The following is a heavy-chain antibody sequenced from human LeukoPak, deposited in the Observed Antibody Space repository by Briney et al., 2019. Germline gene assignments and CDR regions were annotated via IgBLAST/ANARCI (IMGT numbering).Heavy chain of an antibody. D-gene: IGHD3-10*01. Sequence: GASVTVSCKASGYTFTVYYMHWVRQATGQGREWMGWMNPNSGNTGYAQKFQGRVTITRNTSISTAYMELSSLRSEDTAVYYCARGPYYAPDYWGQGTLVTVSS. V-gene: IGHV1-8*03. CDR2: MNPNSGNT. CDR3: ARGPYYAPDY. CDR1: GYTFTVYY. J-gene: IGHJ4*02.